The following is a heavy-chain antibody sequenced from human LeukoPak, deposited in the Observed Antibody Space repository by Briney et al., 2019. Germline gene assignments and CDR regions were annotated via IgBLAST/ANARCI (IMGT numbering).Heavy chain of an antibody. J-gene: IGHJ4*02. V-gene: IGHV4-59*01. CDR2: IYYSGTT. Sequence: SGTLCLTCTVSDGSISTYTWNCFPAPPEEGLERIGHIYYSGTTHYNPSLKSRVSISMDTSKNQFSLKQGSVTAVDKAVYYCARWGHFDTSGYFVVDYWGQGTLVTVSS. CDR3: ARWGHFDTSGYFVVDY. D-gene: IGHD3-22*01. CDR1: DGSISTYT.